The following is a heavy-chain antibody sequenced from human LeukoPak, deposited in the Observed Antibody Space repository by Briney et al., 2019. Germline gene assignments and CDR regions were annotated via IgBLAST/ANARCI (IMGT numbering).Heavy chain of an antibody. CDR2: INPSGGST. V-gene: IGHV1-46*03. J-gene: IGHJ4*02. CDR3: ASPEVGY. Sequence: ASVKVSCKASGYTFTNSHIHWVRQAPGQGLEWMGIINPSGGSTNYAQKFQGRVTMTRDTSTSTVYMELYSLRSEDTAVYYCASPEVGYWGQGTLVTVSS. CDR1: GYTFTNSH. D-gene: IGHD2-15*01.